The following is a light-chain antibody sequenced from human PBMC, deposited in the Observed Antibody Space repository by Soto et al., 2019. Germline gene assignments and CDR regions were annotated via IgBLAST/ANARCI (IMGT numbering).Light chain of an antibody. J-gene: IGLJ1*01. CDR2: EAS. Sequence: QSVLTQPPSVSGSPGQSVTISCTGTSTDFVSYNRVSWYQQPPGTAPKLIIYEASNRPSGVPDRFSASKSGNTASLTISGLQAADEADYYCSLYTSENTYVFGTGTKVTVL. CDR3: SLYTSENTYV. V-gene: IGLV2-18*01. CDR1: STDFVSYNR.